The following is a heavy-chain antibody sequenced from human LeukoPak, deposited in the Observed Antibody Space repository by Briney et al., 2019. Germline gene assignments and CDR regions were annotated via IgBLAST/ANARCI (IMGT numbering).Heavy chain of an antibody. CDR1: GFTFSDYN. CDR2: ISRSGSTK. CDR3: ARVGGITMIVVLITDAFDI. D-gene: IGHD3-22*01. Sequence: TGGSLRLSCAASGFTFSDYNMRWIRQAPGKGLEWVSSISRSGSTKYYADSVKGRFTISRDNAKNSLFLQMNSLRAEDTAVDYCARVGGITMIVVLITDAFDIWGQGTMVTVSS. J-gene: IGHJ3*02. V-gene: IGHV3-11*01.